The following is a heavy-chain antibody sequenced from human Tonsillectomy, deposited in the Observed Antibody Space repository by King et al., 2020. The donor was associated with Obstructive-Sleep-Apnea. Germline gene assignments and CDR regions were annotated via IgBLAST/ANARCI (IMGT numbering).Heavy chain of an antibody. CDR2: IYSGGTT. J-gene: IGHJ6*02. Sequence: VQLVESGGGLVQPGGSLRLSCAASGFSVSDNYMSWVCQVPGKGLEWVSVIYSGGTTYYTDSVKGRFSISRDNSKNMLYLQMDSLRAEDTGVYYCARAYSRNYFYYGMDIWGQGATVTVSS. CDR3: ARAYSRNYFYYGMDI. CDR1: GFSVSDNY. D-gene: IGHD3-16*01. V-gene: IGHV3-66*01.